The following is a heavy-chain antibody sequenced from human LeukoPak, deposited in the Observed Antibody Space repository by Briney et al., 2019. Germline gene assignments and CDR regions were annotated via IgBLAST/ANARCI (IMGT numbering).Heavy chain of an antibody. Sequence: SETLSLTCAVYGGSSSGYYWSWIRQPPGKGLEWIGEINQSGSTNQNPSLKSRVTISIDTSKSHFSLQLSSVTAADTAVYYCARLKAVWYFDLWGRGTLVSVSS. CDR3: ARLKAVWYFDL. V-gene: IGHV4-34*01. J-gene: IGHJ2*01. CDR2: INQSGST. CDR1: GGSSSGYY.